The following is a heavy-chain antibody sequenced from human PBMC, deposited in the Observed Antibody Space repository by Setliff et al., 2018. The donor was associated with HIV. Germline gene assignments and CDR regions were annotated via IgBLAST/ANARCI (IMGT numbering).Heavy chain of an antibody. CDR1: GYSFTNYW. CDR3: ARGALLAVFDFDH. J-gene: IGHJ4*02. CDR2: INVGNGDT. D-gene: IGHD3-10*01. Sequence: GESLKISCKGSGYSFTNYWVAGVRQAPGHSLEWMGWINVGNGDTKYSPELQGRISITRDTSANTAYMELSSLRSDDTAVYFCARGALLAVFDFDHWGQGTQVTVSS. V-gene: IGHV1-3*01.